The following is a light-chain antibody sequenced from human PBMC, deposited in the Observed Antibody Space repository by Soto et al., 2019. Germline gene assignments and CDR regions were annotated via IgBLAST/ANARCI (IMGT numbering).Light chain of an antibody. CDR1: SSDVGAYNY. V-gene: IGLV2-14*01. J-gene: IGLJ1*01. Sequence: QSALTQPASVSGSPGQSITISCTGRSSDVGAYNYVSWYQQHPGKAPKLMIYDVSNRPSGVSNRFSGSKSGNTASLTISGLQVEDEADYYCSSCTSGSTYVFGTGTKLTVL. CDR2: DVS. CDR3: SSCTSGSTYV.